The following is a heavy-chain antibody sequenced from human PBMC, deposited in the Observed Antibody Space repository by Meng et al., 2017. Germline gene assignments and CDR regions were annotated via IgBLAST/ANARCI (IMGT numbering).Heavy chain of an antibody. CDR3: ARTQADRGWFDP. Sequence: SVKVSCKASGCTFSSYAISWVRQAPGQGLEWMGWIIPIFGTANYAQKFQGRVTITADASTSTAYMELSRLRSDDTAVYYCARTQADRGWFDPWGQGTLVTVSS. V-gene: IGHV1-69*13. CDR1: GCTFSSYA. J-gene: IGHJ5*02. CDR2: IIPIFGTA. D-gene: IGHD3-10*01.